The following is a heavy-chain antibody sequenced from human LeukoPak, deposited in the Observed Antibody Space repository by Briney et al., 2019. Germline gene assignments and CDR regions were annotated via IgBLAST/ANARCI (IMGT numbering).Heavy chain of an antibody. CDR1: GFTFSNYD. D-gene: IGHD4-23*01. Sequence: GGSLRLSCVASGFTFSNYDMSWVRQAPGKGLEWVSSLTTDGGSTEYADSVKGRFTISRDNSKNTLYLQMDSLRAEDTALYYCAKSLVRWAFDYWGQGTLVTVSS. V-gene: IGHV3-23*01. J-gene: IGHJ4*02. CDR2: LTTDGGST. CDR3: AKSLVRWAFDY.